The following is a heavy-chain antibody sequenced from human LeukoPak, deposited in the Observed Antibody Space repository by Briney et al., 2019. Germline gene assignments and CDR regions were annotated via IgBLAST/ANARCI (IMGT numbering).Heavy chain of an antibody. CDR1: GYTLTELS. V-gene: IGHV1-24*01. J-gene: IGHJ6*03. CDR2: FDPEDVET. Sequence: ASVKVSCKVSGYTLTELSMHWVRQTPGKGLEWMGGFDPEDVETIYAQKFQSRVTMTEDTSTDTAYMEPSRLRSEDTAVYYCATGANARLRYFDWLLWGYYMDVWGKGTTVTVSS. CDR3: ATGANARLRYFDWLLWGYYMDV. D-gene: IGHD3-9*01.